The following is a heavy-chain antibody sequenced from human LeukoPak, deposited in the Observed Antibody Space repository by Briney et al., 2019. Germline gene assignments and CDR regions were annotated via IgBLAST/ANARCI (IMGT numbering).Heavy chain of an antibody. D-gene: IGHD2-15*01. V-gene: IGHV3-30*18. CDR3: GKDSLVMITATLDS. CDR2: ISYDGSNH. CDR1: GFTFSSYG. Sequence: GGSLRLSCAASGFTFSSYGMHWVRQAPGKGLEWVAVISYDGSNHYYADSVKGRFTISRDNSKNTLYLQINSLRGEDTAVYYCGKDSLVMITATLDSWGQGTLVTVSS. J-gene: IGHJ4*02.